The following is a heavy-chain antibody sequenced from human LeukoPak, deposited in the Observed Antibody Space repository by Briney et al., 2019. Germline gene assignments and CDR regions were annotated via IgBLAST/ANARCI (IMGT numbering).Heavy chain of an antibody. CDR2: IIPIFGTA. Sequence: SVKVSCKASGGTFSSYAISWVRQAPGQGLEWMGGIIPIFGTANYAQKLQGRVTMTTDTSTSTAYMELRSLRSDDTAVYYCARVGTAIPERHYCMDVWGKGTTVTISS. V-gene: IGHV1-69*05. J-gene: IGHJ6*03. D-gene: IGHD2-21*02. CDR1: GGTFSSYA. CDR3: ARVGTAIPERHYCMDV.